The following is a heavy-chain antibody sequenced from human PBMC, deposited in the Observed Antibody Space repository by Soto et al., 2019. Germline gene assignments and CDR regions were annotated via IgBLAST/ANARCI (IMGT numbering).Heavy chain of an antibody. J-gene: IGHJ3*02. V-gene: IGHV4-39*01. Sequence: SETLSLTCTVSGGSISSSSYYWGWIRQPPGKGLEWIGSIYYSGSTYYNPSLKSRVTISVDTSKNQFSLKLSSVTAADTAVYYCARNEPYYYGSGSYYKNAIDIWGQGTMVTVSS. CDR2: IYYSGST. D-gene: IGHD3-10*01. CDR1: GGSISSSSYY. CDR3: ARNEPYYYGSGSYYKNAIDI.